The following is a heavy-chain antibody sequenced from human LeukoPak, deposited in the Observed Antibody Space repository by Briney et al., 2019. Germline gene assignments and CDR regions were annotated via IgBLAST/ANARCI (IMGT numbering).Heavy chain of an antibody. CDR2: INPNSGGT. D-gene: IGHD6-13*01. J-gene: IGHJ4*02. CDR3: ARAAAAAAPVVY. CDR1: GYTLTGYY. Sequence: ASVKVSCKASGYTLTGYYMHWVRQAPGQGLEWMGWINPNSGGTNYAQKLQGRVTMTTDTSTSTAYMELRSLRSDDTAVYYCARAAAAAAPVVYWGQGTLVTVSS. V-gene: IGHV1-2*02.